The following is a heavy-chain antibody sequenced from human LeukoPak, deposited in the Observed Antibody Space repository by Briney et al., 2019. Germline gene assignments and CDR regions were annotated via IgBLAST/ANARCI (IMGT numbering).Heavy chain of an antibody. CDR2: IYYSGST. CDR1: GGSISSSSYY. J-gene: IGHJ4*02. V-gene: IGHV4-39*01. CDR3: ARLSLRAY. Sequence: SETLCLTWTVSGGSISSSSYYWGWIRQPPGKGLEWIGSIYYSGSTYYNPSLKSRVTISVDTSKNQFSLKLGSVTAADTAVYYCARLSLRAYWGQGTLVTVSS.